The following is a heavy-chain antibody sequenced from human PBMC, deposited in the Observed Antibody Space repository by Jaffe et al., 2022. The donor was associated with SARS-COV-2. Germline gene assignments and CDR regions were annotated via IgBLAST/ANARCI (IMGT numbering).Heavy chain of an antibody. Sequence: EVQLAESGGGLVQPGGSLRLSCGASAFTFSNYWMSWVRQAPGKGLEWVANINQGGDDKYYVDSVRGRFTISRDNAKNSLYLQMNSLRAEDTAVYYCVRDPEFGAIDNWGQGTLVTVSS. V-gene: IGHV3-7*01. CDR2: INQGGDDK. D-gene: IGHD3-10*01. CDR3: VRDPEFGAIDN. CDR1: AFTFSNYW. J-gene: IGHJ4*02.